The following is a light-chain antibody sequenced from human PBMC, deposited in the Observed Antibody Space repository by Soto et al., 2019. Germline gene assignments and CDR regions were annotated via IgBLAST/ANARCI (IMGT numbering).Light chain of an antibody. V-gene: IGLV2-14*01. CDR3: SSYTGSSTPV. CDR2: EVS. CDR1: SSDVGGYNY. J-gene: IGLJ3*02. Sequence: QSVLTQPASVSGSPGQSITISCTGTSSDVGGYNYVSWYQHHPGKAPKLMIYEVSNRPSGVSNRFSGSKSVNTASLTISGLQAEDEADYYCSSYTGSSTPVFGGGTKLTVL.